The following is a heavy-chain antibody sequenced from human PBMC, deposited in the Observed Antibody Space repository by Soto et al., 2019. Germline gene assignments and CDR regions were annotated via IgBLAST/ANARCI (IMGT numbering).Heavy chain of an antibody. J-gene: IGHJ6*02. Sequence: ASVKVSCKASGGTFSSYAISWVRQAPGQGLEWMGGIIPIFGTANYAQKFQGRVTITADESTSTAYMELSSLRSEDTAVYYCARDWGPGYSYGTPYYYYYGMDVWGQGTTVTVYS. D-gene: IGHD5-18*01. CDR2: IIPIFGTA. V-gene: IGHV1-69*13. CDR3: ARDWGPGYSYGTPYYYYYGMDV. CDR1: GGTFSSYA.